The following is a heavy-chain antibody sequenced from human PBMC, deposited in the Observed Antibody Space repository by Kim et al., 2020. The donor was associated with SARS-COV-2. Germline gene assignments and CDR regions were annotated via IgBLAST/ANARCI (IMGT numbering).Heavy chain of an antibody. J-gene: IGHJ6*02. CDR3: ASRTGTQDSGLDV. CDR2: TYYRSKWYS. V-gene: IGHV6-1*01. D-gene: IGHD1-1*01. CDR1: GDSVSSNNAV. Sequence: SQTLSLTCGISGDSVSSNNAVWSWVRQSPSRGLEWLGRTYYRSKWYSDYALSVKGRITINPDTSKNQFSLQLRSVTPEDTAVYYCASRTGTQDSGLDVWGQGTTVTVYS.